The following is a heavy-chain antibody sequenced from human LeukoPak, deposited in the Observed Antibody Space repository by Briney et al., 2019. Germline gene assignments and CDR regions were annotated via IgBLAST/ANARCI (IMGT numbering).Heavy chain of an antibody. Sequence: SETLSLTCTVSGGSINNYYWAWIRQPAGKGLEWIGRIYSSGKTNYNPSLKSRVTMSVDTSNNQLSLMMTSVTAADTAVFYCARTPQGDNYFDYWGQGHLVTVSS. CDR2: IYSSGKT. CDR1: GGSINNYY. J-gene: IGHJ4*02. CDR3: ARTPQGDNYFDY. V-gene: IGHV4-4*07. D-gene: IGHD3-9*01.